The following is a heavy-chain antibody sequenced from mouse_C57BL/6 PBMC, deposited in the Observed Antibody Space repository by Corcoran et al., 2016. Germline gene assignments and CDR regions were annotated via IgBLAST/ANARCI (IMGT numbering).Heavy chain of an antibody. Sequence: EVQLQQSGPELVKPGASVKIPCKASGYTFTDYNMDWVKQSHGKILEWIGDINPNNGGTIYNQKFKGKATLTVDQSSSTAYMELRSLTSEDTADYYSARSLLGNYPYWYFDVWGTGTTVTVSS. CDR1: GYTFTDYN. CDR3: ARSLLGNYPYWYFDV. D-gene: IGHD2-1*01. J-gene: IGHJ1*03. V-gene: IGHV1-18*01. CDR2: INPNNGGT.